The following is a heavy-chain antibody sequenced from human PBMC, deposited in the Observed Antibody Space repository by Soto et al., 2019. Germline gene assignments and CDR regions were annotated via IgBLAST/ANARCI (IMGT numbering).Heavy chain of an antibody. CDR2: ISGYNGNT. J-gene: IGHJ6*02. D-gene: IGHD6-19*01. Sequence: ASVKVSCKASGYTFTSDGISWVRQAPGQGLEWMGWISGYNGNTNYAQKFQGRVTMTTDTSTSTAYMEVRSLRSDDTAVYYCARAGLGVPGTGYGMDVWGQGTTVTVSS. CDR1: GYTFTSDG. V-gene: IGHV1-18*01. CDR3: ARAGLGVPGTGYGMDV.